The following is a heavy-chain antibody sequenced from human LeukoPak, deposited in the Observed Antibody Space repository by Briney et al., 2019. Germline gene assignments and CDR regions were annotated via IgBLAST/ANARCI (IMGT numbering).Heavy chain of an antibody. CDR2: IIPIFGTA. CDR3: ARRRGYSGNGGYFVD. D-gene: IGHD5-12*01. V-gene: IGHV1-69*05. Sequence: ASVKVSCKASGGTFSSYAISWVRQAPGQGLEWMGGIIPIFGTANYAQKFQGRVTITTDESTSTAYMELSSLRSEDTAVYYCARRRGYSGNGGYFVDTGRVTLVGDSS. J-gene: IGHJ4*02. CDR1: GGTFSSYA.